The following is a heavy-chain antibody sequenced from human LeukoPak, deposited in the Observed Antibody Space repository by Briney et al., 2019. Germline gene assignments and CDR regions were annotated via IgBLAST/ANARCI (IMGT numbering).Heavy chain of an antibody. CDR1: GDSVSSKNGA. Sequence: SQTLSLTCVVSGDSVSSKNGAWDWIRQSPSRGLEWLGRTYYRSKWYNDYAESMEGRMTISQDTSKNQYSLHLNSVTPDDTAVYYCARDFGTTGWHTFDYWGQGTLVTVSS. CDR2: TYYRSKWYN. J-gene: IGHJ4*02. V-gene: IGHV6-1*01. D-gene: IGHD6-19*01. CDR3: ARDFGTTGWHTFDY.